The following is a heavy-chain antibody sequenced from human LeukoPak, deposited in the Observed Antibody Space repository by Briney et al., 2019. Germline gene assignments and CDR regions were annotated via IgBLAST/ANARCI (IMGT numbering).Heavy chain of an antibody. CDR3: ARGGGLDV. Sequence: EGSLRLSCAASGFTFSSYWMNWARQAPGKGLEWVASINHNGSVNYYVDSVKGRFTISRDNAKNSLYLQMSNLRAEDTAVYFCARGGGLDVWGQGATVTVSS. CDR2: INHNGSVN. J-gene: IGHJ6*02. CDR1: GFTFSSYW. V-gene: IGHV3-7*03. D-gene: IGHD3-16*01.